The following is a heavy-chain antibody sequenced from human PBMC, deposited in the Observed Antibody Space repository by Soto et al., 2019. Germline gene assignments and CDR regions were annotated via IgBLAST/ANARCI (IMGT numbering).Heavy chain of an antibody. V-gene: IGHV3-48*02. Sequence: EVQLVESGGGLVQPGGSLRLSCVASGFSFSNYNMNWVRQAPGKGLEWVSYITDSSDTVHYAYSVRGRFTISRDNAESSLYLQMNSLRDEDTAVYFCARDFGHGYYLDYWGRGTLVTVSS. D-gene: IGHD3-3*01. CDR2: ITDSSDTV. CDR3: ARDFGHGYYLDY. J-gene: IGHJ4*02. CDR1: GFSFSNYN.